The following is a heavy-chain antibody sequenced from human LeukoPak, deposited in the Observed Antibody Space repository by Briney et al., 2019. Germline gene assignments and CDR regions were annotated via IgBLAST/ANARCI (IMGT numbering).Heavy chain of an antibody. CDR2: IYDDGSPIEIFDSGST. Sequence: PSETLSLTCTVSGGSISSGDYYWSWIRQPPGKGLEWIAYIYDDGSPIEIFDSGSTIQNPSLKSRVTISVDTSKDLFSLKLNSVTAADTAVYFCARGALHNNGWPYFDYWGQGILVTVSS. V-gene: IGHV4-61*03. J-gene: IGHJ4*02. CDR1: GGSISSGDYY. CDR3: ARGALHNNGWPYFDY. D-gene: IGHD6-19*01.